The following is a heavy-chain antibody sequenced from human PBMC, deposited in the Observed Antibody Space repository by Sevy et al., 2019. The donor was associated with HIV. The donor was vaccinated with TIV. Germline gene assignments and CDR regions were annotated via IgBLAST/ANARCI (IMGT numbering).Heavy chain of an antibody. D-gene: IGHD6-19*01. CDR1: GFTFSSYS. V-gene: IGHV3-48*01. J-gene: IGHJ4*02. CDR3: ASSIAVAGTDY. Sequence: GGSLRLSCAASGFTFSSYSMNWVRQAPGKGLEWVSYISSSSSTIYYADSVKGRFTISRDNAKNSLYLQMNSLRAEDTAVYYCASSIAVAGTDYWDQGTLVTVSS. CDR2: ISSSSSTI.